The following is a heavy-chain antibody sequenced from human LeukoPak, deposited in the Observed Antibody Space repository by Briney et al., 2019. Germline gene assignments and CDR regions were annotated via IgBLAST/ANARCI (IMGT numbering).Heavy chain of an antibody. J-gene: IGHJ4*02. Sequence: SETLSLTCSVSGGSMTYGSYYWSWIRQPAGKGLEWIGRIYISGSTNYNPSLKSRVTISVDTSKNQFSLKLSSVTAADTAVYYCARHLPYNTVTFDYWGQGTLVTVSS. CDR1: GGSMTYGSYY. CDR3: ARHLPYNTVTFDY. CDR2: IYISGST. V-gene: IGHV4-61*02. D-gene: IGHD4-17*01.